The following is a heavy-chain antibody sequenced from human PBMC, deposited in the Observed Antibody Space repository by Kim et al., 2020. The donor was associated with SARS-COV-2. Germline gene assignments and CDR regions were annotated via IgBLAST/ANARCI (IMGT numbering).Heavy chain of an antibody. CDR3: ARIGDY. CDR2: YHGESDT. Sequence: YHGESDTRYSPAFQGQVTISADKSISTAYLQWSSLKASDTAMYYCARIGDYWGQGTLVTVSS. J-gene: IGHJ4*02. D-gene: IGHD2-15*01. V-gene: IGHV5-51*01.